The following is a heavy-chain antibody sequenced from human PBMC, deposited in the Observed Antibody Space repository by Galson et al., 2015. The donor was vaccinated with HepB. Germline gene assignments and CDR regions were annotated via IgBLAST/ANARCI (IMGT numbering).Heavy chain of an antibody. CDR1: GYRFIGYW. D-gene: IGHD2-21*02. J-gene: IGHJ4*02. CDR2: IYGGDSDT. CDR3: ARPTSMVTNAFDF. V-gene: IGHV5-51*03. Sequence: QSGAEVKKPGESLKISCKGTGYRFIGYWNVWVRQMPGKGLEWMAMIYGGDSDTRYSPSFQGQVTISVDKSINTAYLQWSSLKASDTAMYYCARPTSMVTNAFDFWGQGTLVSVSS.